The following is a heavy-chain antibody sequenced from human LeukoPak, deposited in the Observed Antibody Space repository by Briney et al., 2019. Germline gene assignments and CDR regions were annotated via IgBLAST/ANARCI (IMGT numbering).Heavy chain of an antibody. D-gene: IGHD3-22*01. V-gene: IGHV1-18*04. J-gene: IGHJ3*02. CDR3: ARDPYDTDAFDI. CDR1: GYTFTGYY. CDR2: ISVYNGNT. Sequence: ASVKVSCKASGYTFTGYYMHWVRQAPGQGLEWMGWISVYNGNTNYAQKFQGRVTMTTDTSTSTAFMDLRSLRSDDTAVYYCARDPYDTDAFDIWGQGTMVTVSS.